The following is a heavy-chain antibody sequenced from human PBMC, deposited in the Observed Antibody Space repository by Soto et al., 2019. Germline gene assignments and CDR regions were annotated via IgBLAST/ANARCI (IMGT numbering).Heavy chain of an antibody. Sequence: SETLSLTCDVSGGAIDSGGYSWSWIRQPPGKGLEWIGYVYHVGSTHYNPSLKSRVSISLDRSKNQISLRLTSVTPADTAVYYCARDFGDFGGGYWFDPWGQGALVTVSS. CDR3: ARDFGDFGGGYWFDP. V-gene: IGHV4-30-2*01. J-gene: IGHJ5*02. CDR1: GGAIDSGGYS. CDR2: VYHVGST. D-gene: IGHD4-17*01.